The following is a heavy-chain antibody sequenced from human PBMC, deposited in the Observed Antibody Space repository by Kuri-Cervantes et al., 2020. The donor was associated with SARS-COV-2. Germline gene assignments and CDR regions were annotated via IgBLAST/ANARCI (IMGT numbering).Heavy chain of an antibody. CDR1: GFLFSAYA. CDR3: TTLIDY. V-gene: IGHV3-73*01. Sequence: GGSLRLSCEVSGFLFSAYAIHWVRQASGKGLEWVGRVRGKANNYATAYAASVKGRFTISRDDSKNMAYLQMNSLKTEDTAVYYCTTLIDYWGQGALVTVSS. J-gene: IGHJ4*02. CDR2: VRGKANNYAT.